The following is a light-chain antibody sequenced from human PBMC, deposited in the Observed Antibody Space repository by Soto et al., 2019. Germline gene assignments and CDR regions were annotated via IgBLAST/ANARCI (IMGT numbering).Light chain of an antibody. Sequence: QSALTQPASVSGSPGQSITISCTGTSSDVGGYDYVSWYQLHPGKAPKLMVFEVSNRPSGVSYRFSGSKSGNTASLTISGLQTEDEADYYCCSYAGSSTYVVFGGGTKLTVL. CDR2: EVS. CDR1: SSDVGGYDY. CDR3: CSYAGSSTYVV. V-gene: IGLV2-23*02. J-gene: IGLJ2*01.